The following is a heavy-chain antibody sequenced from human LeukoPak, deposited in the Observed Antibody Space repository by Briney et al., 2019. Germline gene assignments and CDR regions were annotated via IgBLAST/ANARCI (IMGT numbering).Heavy chain of an antibody. CDR2: ISSSGSTI. V-gene: IGHV3-48*03. D-gene: IGHD5-12*01. J-gene: IGHJ4*02. Sequence: GGSLRLSCAASGFTFSSYEMNWVRQAPGKGLEWVSCISSSGSTIYYADSVKGRFTISRDNAKNSLYLQMNSLRAEDTAVYYCAKPRGYSGYVYFDYWGQGTLVTVSS. CDR1: GFTFSSYE. CDR3: AKPRGYSGYVYFDY.